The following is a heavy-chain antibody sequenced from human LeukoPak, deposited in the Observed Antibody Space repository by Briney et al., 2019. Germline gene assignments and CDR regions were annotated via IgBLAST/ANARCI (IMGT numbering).Heavy chain of an antibody. V-gene: IGHV3-23*01. D-gene: IGHD3-16*01. CDR2: ISSHGGSST. CDR1: GFPFRSFA. J-gene: IGHJ6*03. CDR3: AKDYAGGWPKRGMDV. Sequence: GESLRLSCAASGFPFRSFAMSWVRQAPGKGLEWVSSISSHGGSSTYYTDSVKGRFTISRDNSKTTVFLQMNNLRAEDTAVYYCAKDYAGGWPKRGMDVWGKGATVTVSS.